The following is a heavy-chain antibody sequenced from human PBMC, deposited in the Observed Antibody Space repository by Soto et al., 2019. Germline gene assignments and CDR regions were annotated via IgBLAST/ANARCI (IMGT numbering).Heavy chain of an antibody. CDR1: GFTFSNAW. J-gene: IGHJ4*02. CDR3: TTEEYSSSWSLFDY. CDR2: IKSKTDGGTT. D-gene: IGHD6-13*01. Sequence: PGGSLRLSCAASGFTFSNAWMNWVRQAPGKGLEWVGRIKSKTDGGTTDYAAPVKGRFTISRDDSKNTLYLQMNSLKTEDTAVYYRTTEEYSSSWSLFDYWGQGTLVTVSS. V-gene: IGHV3-15*07.